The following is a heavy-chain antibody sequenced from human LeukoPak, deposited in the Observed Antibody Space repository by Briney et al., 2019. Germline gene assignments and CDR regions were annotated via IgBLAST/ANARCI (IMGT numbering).Heavy chain of an antibody. CDR3: ARGRCSITSCPGDNWFDP. Sequence: EASVKVSCKASGGTFSSYAISWVRQAPGQGLEWMGGIIPIFGTANYAQKFQGRVTITADESTSTAYMELSSLRSEGTAVYYCARGRCSITSCPGDNWFDPWGQGTLVTVSS. J-gene: IGHJ5*02. CDR1: GGTFSSYA. V-gene: IGHV1-69*13. CDR2: IIPIFGTA. D-gene: IGHD2-2*01.